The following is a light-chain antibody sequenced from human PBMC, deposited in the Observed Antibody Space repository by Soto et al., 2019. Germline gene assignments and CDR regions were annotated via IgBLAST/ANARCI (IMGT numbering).Light chain of an antibody. V-gene: IGKV1-17*01. Sequence: EIQMTQSPSSLSASVGDRIKITCLASQGIRNDLGWYQQKPGKAPKRLIYAASSLQSGVPSRFSGSGSGTEFTLTISRLQPDDFATYYCQQYNTYSPRNQFGQGTKVDI. CDR3: QQYNTYSPRNQ. J-gene: IGKJ1*01. CDR1: QGIRND. CDR2: AAS.